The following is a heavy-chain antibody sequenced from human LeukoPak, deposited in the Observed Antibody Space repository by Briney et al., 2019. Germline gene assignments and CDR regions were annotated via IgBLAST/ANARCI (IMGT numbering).Heavy chain of an antibody. CDR2: ITSGSTI. CDR3: ARGFGY. J-gene: IGHJ4*02. CDR1: GFTFNSYT. V-gene: IGHV3-48*04. Sequence: GGSLRLSCAASGFTFNSYTMSWIRQAPGKGLEWVSHITSGSTIHYADSVKGRFTISRDNANNSLYLQMNSLRAEDTAVYYCARGFGYWGQGTLVTVSS.